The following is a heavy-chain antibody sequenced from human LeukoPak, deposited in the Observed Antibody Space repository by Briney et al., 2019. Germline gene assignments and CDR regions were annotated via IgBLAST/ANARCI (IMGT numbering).Heavy chain of an antibody. CDR2: ISSSSSSI. CDR1: GFTFNTYH. D-gene: IGHD1-14*01. V-gene: IGHV3-48*02. CDR3: ARVPTRYYYRMDV. Sequence: GGFLRLSCAASGFTFNTYHMNWVRQAPGKGLEWVSYISSSSSSIYYADSVKGRFTISRDNAKNSLYLQMNTLRDEDTAVYYCARVPTRYYYRMDVWGKGTTVTVYS. J-gene: IGHJ6*04.